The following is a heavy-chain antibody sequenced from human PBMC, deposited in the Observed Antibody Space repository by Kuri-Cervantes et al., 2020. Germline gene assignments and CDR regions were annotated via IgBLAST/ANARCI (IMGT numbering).Heavy chain of an antibody. CDR3: ARGDAFDL. CDR2: ISSSSSYI. Sequence: GESLKISCEASGFTFSNSAVSWVRLTPWKGLEWVSAISSSSSYIYYADSVKGRFTISRDNAKNSLYLQMDSLGAEDTAVYYCARGDAFDLWGQGTMVTVSS. V-gene: IGHV3-21*01. CDR1: GFTFSNSA. J-gene: IGHJ3*01.